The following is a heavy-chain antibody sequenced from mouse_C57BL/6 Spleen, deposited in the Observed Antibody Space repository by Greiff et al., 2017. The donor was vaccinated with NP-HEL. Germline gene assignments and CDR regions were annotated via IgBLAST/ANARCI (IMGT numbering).Heavy chain of an antibody. CDR1: GYAFSSSW. CDR3: ARSEYGNPWYFDV. D-gene: IGHD2-1*01. V-gene: IGHV1-82*01. J-gene: IGHJ1*03. Sequence: VKLMESGPELVKPGASVKISCKASGYAFSSSWMNWVKQRPGKGLEWIGRIYPGDGDTNYNGKFKGKATLTADKSSSTAYMQLSSLTSEDSAVYFCARSEYGNPWYFDVWGTGTTVTVSS. CDR2: IYPGDGDT.